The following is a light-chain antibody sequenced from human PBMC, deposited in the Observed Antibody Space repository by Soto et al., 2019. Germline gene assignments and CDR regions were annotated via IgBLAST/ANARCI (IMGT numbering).Light chain of an antibody. CDR2: AAS. V-gene: IGKV3-15*01. Sequence: ETVLTQSPATLSVSPGEGVILSCRASQSISSSLAWYQQKPGQVPMLLVYAASTRATDIPARFSGRGSGTEFILTINRLQSEDFAVYFCQPYNSWPLTFGGGTRVEIK. CDR3: QPYNSWPLT. CDR1: QSISSS. J-gene: IGKJ4*01.